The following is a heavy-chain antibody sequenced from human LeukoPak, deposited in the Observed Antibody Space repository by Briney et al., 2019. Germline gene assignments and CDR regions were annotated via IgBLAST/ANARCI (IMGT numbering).Heavy chain of an antibody. CDR1: GFTVSSNY. CDR2: IYCGGST. Sequence: HTGGSLRLPCAASGFTVSSNYMSWVRQAPGKGLEWVSVIYCGGSTYYADSVKGRFTISRDNSKNTLYLQMNSLRAEDTAVYYCASGSGSYRTPYYYMDVWGTGTTVTVSS. D-gene: IGHD3-10*01. J-gene: IGHJ6*03. V-gene: IGHV3-53*01. CDR3: ASGSGSYRTPYYYMDV.